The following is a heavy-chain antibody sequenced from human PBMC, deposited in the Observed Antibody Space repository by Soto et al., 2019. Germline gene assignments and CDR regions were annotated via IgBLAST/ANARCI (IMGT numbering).Heavy chain of an antibody. J-gene: IGHJ4*02. V-gene: IGHV3-23*01. Sequence: EVQLLESGGGLVQPGGSLRLSCAASGFTFSSAAMSWVRQAPGKGLEWVSAISGSGGSTYYADSVKGRFTISRDNSKNTLSLQINSLRAEETAVYYCSKRVSDYWGQGTLVTVSS. CDR1: GFTFSSAA. CDR3: SKRVSDY. CDR2: ISGSGGST. D-gene: IGHD3-3*01.